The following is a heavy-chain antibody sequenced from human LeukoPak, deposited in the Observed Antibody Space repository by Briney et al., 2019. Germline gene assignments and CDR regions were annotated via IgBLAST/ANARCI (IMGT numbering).Heavy chain of an antibody. CDR2: IKEDGKEK. J-gene: IGHJ4*02. CDR3: ARGGRPDY. V-gene: IGHV3-7*01. Sequence: GGSLRLSCATSGFTFSSSWMSWVRQAPGKGLECVANIKEDGKEKYYVDSVKGRFTISRDNAKNSLYLQMSSLRAEDTAVYYCARGGRPDYWGQGTLVTVSS. CDR1: GFTFSSSW. D-gene: IGHD3-10*01.